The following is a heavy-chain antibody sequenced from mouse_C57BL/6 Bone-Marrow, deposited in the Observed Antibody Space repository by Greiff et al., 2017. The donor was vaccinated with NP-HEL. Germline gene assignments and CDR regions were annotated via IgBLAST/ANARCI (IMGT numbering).Heavy chain of an antibody. V-gene: IGHV1-18*01. J-gene: IGHJ1*03. D-gene: IGHD2-4*01. CDR3: ARSLYYDYDGWYFDV. CDR2: INPNNGGT. Sequence: DVQLQESGPELVKPGASVKIPCRASGYTFTDYNMDWVKQSHGKSLEWIGDINPNNGGTIYNQKFKGKATLTVDKSSSTAYMELRSLTSEDTAVYYCARSLYYDYDGWYFDVWGTGTTVTVSS. CDR1: GYTFTDYN.